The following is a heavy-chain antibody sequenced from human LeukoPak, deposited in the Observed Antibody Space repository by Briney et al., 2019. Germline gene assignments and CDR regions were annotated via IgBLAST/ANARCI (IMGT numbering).Heavy chain of an antibody. CDR3: ARGADYRDSYGTHDDDY. J-gene: IGHJ4*02. CDR2: IYHSGST. D-gene: IGHD5-18*01. Sequence: PSETLSLTCTVSGGSISSGGYYWSWIRQPPGKGLEWIGYIYHSGSTYYNPSLKSRVTISVDRSKNQFSLKLSSVTAAETAVYYCARGADYRDSYGTHDDDYWGQGTLVTVSS. CDR1: GGSISSGGYY. V-gene: IGHV4-30-2*01.